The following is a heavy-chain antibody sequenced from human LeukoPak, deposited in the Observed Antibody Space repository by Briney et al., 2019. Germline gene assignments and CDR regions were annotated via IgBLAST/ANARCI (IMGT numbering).Heavy chain of an antibody. V-gene: IGHV3-23*01. CDR3: VKEYHSRGFGAYFDY. Sequence: GGSLRLSCAASGFTFSSFAINWVRQAPGKGLEWVSVITGSGSGADYADSVKGRFTLSRDNSINTVDLQMNSLRAEDTAVYYCVKEYHSRGFGAYFDYWGQGTLVTVSS. J-gene: IGHJ4*02. CDR2: ITGSGSGA. D-gene: IGHD3-3*01. CDR1: GFTFSSFA.